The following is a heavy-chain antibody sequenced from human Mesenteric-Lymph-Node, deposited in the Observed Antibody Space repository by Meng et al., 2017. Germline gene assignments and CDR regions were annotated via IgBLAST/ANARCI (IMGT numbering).Heavy chain of an antibody. J-gene: IGHJ5*02. CDR2: IYRDDEK. CDR1: GFSLTTGAGG. D-gene: IGHD3-16*01. CDR3: ARGRVGTWWFDP. V-gene: IGHV2-5*02. Sequence: QIPLKESGPTLVKPTQTFPLTCTFSGFSLTTGAGGVGWFRQPPGKGLEWLAMIYRDDEKRFSPSLNSRLTITKDTSKSQVVLTMTNMDPVDTATYYCARGRVGTWWFDPWGQGALVTVSS.